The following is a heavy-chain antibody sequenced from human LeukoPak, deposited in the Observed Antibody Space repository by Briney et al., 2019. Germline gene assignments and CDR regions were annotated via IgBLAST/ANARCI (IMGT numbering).Heavy chain of an antibody. CDR3: AKDRRYDFWSGPDFDP. V-gene: IGHV3-23*01. D-gene: IGHD3-3*01. Sequence: GGSLRLSCAASGFTFSRYSVNWVRQAPGKGLEWVSAISGSGGSTYYADSVKGRFTISRDNSKNTLYPQMNSLRAEDTAVYYCAKDRRYDFWSGPDFDPWGQGTLVTVSS. CDR1: GFTFSRYS. J-gene: IGHJ5*02. CDR2: ISGSGGST.